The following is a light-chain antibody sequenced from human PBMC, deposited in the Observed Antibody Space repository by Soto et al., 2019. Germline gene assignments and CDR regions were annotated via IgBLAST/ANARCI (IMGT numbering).Light chain of an antibody. V-gene: IGKV3-20*01. CDR2: SAS. Sequence: EIVLTQSPGTLSLSPGGRATLSCRASQSVSSNYLAWYQQKPGQAPRLLMYSASSRAAGIPDRFSGSGSGTDFTLTISRLEPEDFAVYYCQQAGSSPLTFGQGTKLEI. CDR3: QQAGSSPLT. J-gene: IGKJ2*01. CDR1: QSVSSNY.